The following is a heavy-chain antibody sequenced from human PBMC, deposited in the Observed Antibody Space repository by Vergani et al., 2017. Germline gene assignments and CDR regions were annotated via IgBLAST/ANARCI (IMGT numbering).Heavy chain of an antibody. V-gene: IGHV3-23*01. CDR3: ARDGAQTADYGDYHFDY. D-gene: IGHD4-17*01. CDR2: ISGSGGST. Sequence: EVQLLESGGGLVQPGGSLRLSCAASGFTFSSYAMSWVRQAPGKGLEWVSAISGSGGSTYYADSVKGRFTISRDNSKNTLYLQMNSLRAEDTAVYYCARDGAQTADYGDYHFDYWGQGTLVTVSS. J-gene: IGHJ4*02. CDR1: GFTFSSYA.